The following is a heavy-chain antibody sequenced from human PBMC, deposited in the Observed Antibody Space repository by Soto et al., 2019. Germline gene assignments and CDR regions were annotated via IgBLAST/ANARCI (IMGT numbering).Heavy chain of an antibody. CDR3: ARQRYYDSSGYYSDY. CDR2: IYYSGST. D-gene: IGHD3-22*01. J-gene: IGHJ4*02. V-gene: IGHV4-39*01. CDR1: GGSIISRSYY. Sequence: SETLSLTCTFPGGSIISRSYYWGWIRQPPGKGLEWIGSIYYSGSTYYNPSLKSRVTISVDTSKNQFSLKLSSVTAADTAVYYCARQRYYDSSGYYSDYWGQGTLVTVSS.